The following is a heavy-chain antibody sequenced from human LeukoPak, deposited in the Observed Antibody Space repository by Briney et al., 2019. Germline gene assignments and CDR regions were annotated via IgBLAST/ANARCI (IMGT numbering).Heavy chain of an antibody. CDR2: INDSGGST. V-gene: IGHV3-23*01. Sequence: GGSLRLSCAASGFTFSNYAMSWVRQAPGKGLEWVSAINDSGGSTYYADSVKGRFTISRDNSKNTLYLQMNSLRAEDTAVYYCARDPGANYYDSSGQDYWGQGTLVTVSS. D-gene: IGHD3-22*01. J-gene: IGHJ4*02. CDR1: GFTFSNYA. CDR3: ARDPGANYYDSSGQDY.